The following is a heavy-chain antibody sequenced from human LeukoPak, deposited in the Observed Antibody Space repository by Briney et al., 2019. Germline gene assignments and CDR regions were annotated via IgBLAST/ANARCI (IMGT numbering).Heavy chain of an antibody. V-gene: IGHV3-48*03. D-gene: IGHD6-19*01. CDR3: ARVSSGWYFDY. CDR1: AFTLSNYE. CDR2: ISSSGSTI. J-gene: IGHJ4*02. Sequence: GRCLCLAWAASAFTLSNYEMNWVRQDLRKRMEWVSSISSSGSTIYYADSVKGRFTISRDNAKNSLYLQMNSLRAEDTAVYYCARVSSGWYFDYWGQGTLVTVSS.